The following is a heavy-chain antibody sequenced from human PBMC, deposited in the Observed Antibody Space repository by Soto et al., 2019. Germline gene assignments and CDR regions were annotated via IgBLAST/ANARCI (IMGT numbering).Heavy chain of an antibody. Sequence: QVQVVQSGAEVKKPGSSVKVSCKASGGTFSNDIITWVRQAPGQGLEWMGRLIPLLDIANYAQKFQGRVTITADKSTSTAYMELNSLRSEDTAVYYCVRDSPIGSTYSGYDGIDYWGQGTLVTVSS. CDR1: GGTFSNDI. J-gene: IGHJ4*02. D-gene: IGHD5-12*01. CDR2: LIPLLDIA. V-gene: IGHV1-69*08. CDR3: VRDSPIGSTYSGYDGIDY.